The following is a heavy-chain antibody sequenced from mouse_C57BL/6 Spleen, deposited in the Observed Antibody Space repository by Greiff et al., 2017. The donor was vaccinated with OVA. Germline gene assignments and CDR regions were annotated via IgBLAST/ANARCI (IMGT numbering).Heavy chain of an antibody. V-gene: IGHV5-16*01. CDR3: ARVSRFITTVVATRYFDV. CDR2: INYDGSST. Sequence: EVHLVESEGGLVQPGSSMKLSCTASGFTFSDYYMAWVRQVPEKGLEWVANINYDGSSTYYLDSLKSRFIISRDNAKNILYLQMSSLKSEDTATYYCARVSRFITTVVATRYFDVWGTGTTVTVSS. D-gene: IGHD1-1*01. J-gene: IGHJ1*03. CDR1: GFTFSDYY.